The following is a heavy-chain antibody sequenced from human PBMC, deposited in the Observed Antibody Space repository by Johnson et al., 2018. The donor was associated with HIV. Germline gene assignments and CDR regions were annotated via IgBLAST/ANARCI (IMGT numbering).Heavy chain of an antibody. J-gene: IGHJ3*02. D-gene: IGHD3-9*01. CDR3: AREEGTDILTRGDAFDI. CDR1: GFTFSSND. CDR2: ISGSDHST. Sequence: EVQLVESGGGLVKPGGSLRLSCAASGFTFSSNDMKWVRQAPGKGLEWVSPISGSDHSTYYADSVKGRFTMSRDNAKKSLYLQMNSLRAEDTAVYYCAREEGTDILTRGDAFDIWGQGTMVTVSS. V-gene: IGHV3-48*03.